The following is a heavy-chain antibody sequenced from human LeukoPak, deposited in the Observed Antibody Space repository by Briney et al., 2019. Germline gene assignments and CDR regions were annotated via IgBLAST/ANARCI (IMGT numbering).Heavy chain of an antibody. V-gene: IGHV1-2*02. CDR2: INPNSGGK. Sequence: ASVKVSCKASGYTFTGYYMHWVRQAPGQGLEWMGWINPNSGGKNYAQKFQGRVTMTRDTSISTAYMELSRLRSDDTAVYYCARVRGRYFDWSTLGYWVQGTLVTVSS. CDR1: GYTFTGYY. J-gene: IGHJ4*02. CDR3: ARVRGRYFDWSTLGY. D-gene: IGHD3-9*01.